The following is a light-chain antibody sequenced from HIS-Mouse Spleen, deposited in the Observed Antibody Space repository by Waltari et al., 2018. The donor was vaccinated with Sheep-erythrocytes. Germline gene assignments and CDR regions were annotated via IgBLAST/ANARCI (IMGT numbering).Light chain of an antibody. CDR2: DVS. Sequence: QSALTQPRSVSGSPGQSVTLSCTGTSPDVGGYNYVPWYQQHPGQAPKLMLYDVSKRPSGVPDRFSGSKSGNTASLTISGLQAEDEADYYCCSYAGSYNHVFATGTKVTVL. V-gene: IGLV2-11*01. CDR3: CSYAGSYNHV. J-gene: IGLJ1*01. CDR1: SPDVGGYNY.